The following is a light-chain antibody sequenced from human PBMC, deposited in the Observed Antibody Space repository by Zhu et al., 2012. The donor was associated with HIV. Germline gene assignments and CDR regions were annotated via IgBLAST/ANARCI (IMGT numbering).Light chain of an antibody. CDR1: QTIGGN. V-gene: IGKV3-15*01. CDR3: QQYNNWPL. J-gene: IGKJ2*01. Sequence: EVVMTQSPATLSVSPGERATLSCRASQTIGGNLGWYQQKPGQAHRLLIYGASTRATGIPARFIGSGSGTEFTLTISSMQSEDFAVYYCQQYNNWPLFGQGTKLEIK. CDR2: GAS.